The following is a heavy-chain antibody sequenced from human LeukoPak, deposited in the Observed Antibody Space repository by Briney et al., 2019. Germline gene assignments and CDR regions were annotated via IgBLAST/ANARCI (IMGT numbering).Heavy chain of an antibody. CDR1: GVSISSYY. CDR2: IYYSGST. CDR3: ARLRRTGAFDI. D-gene: IGHD3/OR15-3a*01. Sequence: SETLSLTCTVSGVSISSYYWSWIRQPPGKGLEWIGYIYYSGSTNYNPSLKSRVTISVDTSKNQFSLKLSSVTAADTAVYYCARLRRTGAFDIWGQGTMVTVSS. V-gene: IGHV4-59*01. J-gene: IGHJ3*02.